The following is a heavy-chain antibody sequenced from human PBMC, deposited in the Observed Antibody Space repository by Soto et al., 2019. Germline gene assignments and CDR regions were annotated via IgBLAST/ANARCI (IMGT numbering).Heavy chain of an antibody. D-gene: IGHD3-10*01. V-gene: IGHV3-30-3*01. Sequence: GGFLRLSCAASGFTFSSYAMHWVRQAPGKGLEWVAVISYDGSNKYYADSVKGRFTISRDNSKNTLYLQMNSLRAEDTAVYYCARDPMVRKQYYFDYWGQGTLVTVSS. CDR3: ARDPMVRKQYYFDY. J-gene: IGHJ4*02. CDR2: ISYDGSNK. CDR1: GFTFSSYA.